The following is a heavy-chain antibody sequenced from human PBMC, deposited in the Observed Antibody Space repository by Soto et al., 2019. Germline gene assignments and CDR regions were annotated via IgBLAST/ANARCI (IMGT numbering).Heavy chain of an antibody. CDR3: ARRYSSAFDI. CDR1: GGSISSYY. J-gene: IGHJ3*02. V-gene: IGHV4-59*08. D-gene: IGHD6-13*01. Sequence: QVQLQGSGPGLVKPSETLSLTCTVSGGSISSYYWSWFRKPPGRGLEGLGYIYYSGSTNYNPSLKSRVTISVDTSKNQFSLKLSSVTAADTAVYYCARRYSSAFDIWGQGTMVTVSS. CDR2: IYYSGST.